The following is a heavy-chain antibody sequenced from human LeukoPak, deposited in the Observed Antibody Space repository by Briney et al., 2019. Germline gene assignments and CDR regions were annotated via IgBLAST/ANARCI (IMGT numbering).Heavy chain of an antibody. Sequence: SETLSLTCTVSGGSISSSNFYWGWIRQPPGKGLEWIGSIYYSGCTYYNPSLKSRFIISVDTSKNQFSLKLSPVTAADTAVYYCARVGVDYSGNIIKYFFDYWGQGTLVTVSS. J-gene: IGHJ4*02. CDR1: GGSISSSNFY. V-gene: IGHV4-39*07. D-gene: IGHD4-23*01. CDR2: IYYSGCT. CDR3: ARVGVDYSGNIIKYFFDY.